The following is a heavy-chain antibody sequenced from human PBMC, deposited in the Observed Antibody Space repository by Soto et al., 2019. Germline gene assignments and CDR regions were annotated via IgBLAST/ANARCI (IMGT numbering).Heavy chain of an antibody. J-gene: IGHJ4*02. Sequence: QVQLVQSGAEVKKPGSSVKVSCKASGGTFSSYDISWVRQAPGQGHAWMGGIIPIFGTANYAQKFQGRVTITADESTSIAYMELGSLRSEDTAVYYCARVQGEQWLLPNGLDYWGQGTLVTVSS. CDR1: GGTFSSYD. CDR2: IIPIFGTA. V-gene: IGHV1-69*01. CDR3: ARVQGEQWLLPNGLDY. D-gene: IGHD6-19*01.